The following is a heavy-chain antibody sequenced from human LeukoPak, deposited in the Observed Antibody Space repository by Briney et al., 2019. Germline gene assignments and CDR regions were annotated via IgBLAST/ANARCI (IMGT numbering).Heavy chain of an antibody. CDR2: IGKSGST. CDR3: ARGGGSYPFDY. Sequence: GGSLRLPCAASGFSFSNYGMSWVRQAPGKGLEWVSVIGKSGSTYYADSVTGRFTISRDNAKNSLYLQMNSLRAEDTAVYYCARGGGSYPFDYWGQGTLVTVSS. J-gene: IGHJ4*02. CDR1: GFSFSNYG. D-gene: IGHD1-26*01. V-gene: IGHV3-23*01.